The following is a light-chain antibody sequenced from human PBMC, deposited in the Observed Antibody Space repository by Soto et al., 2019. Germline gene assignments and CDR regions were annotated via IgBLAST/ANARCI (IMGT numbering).Light chain of an antibody. Sequence: DIQVWNSSGALSASLEDGVNIACLASQSISNHLNWYQQKPGKAPKLLIFAASSLQSGVPSRFSGSRSGPDFTLTISSLQPEDFATYYCQQSYSSPPTFGQRTKV. J-gene: IGKJ1*01. CDR3: QQSYSSPPT. CDR2: AAS. V-gene: IGKV1-39*01. CDR1: QSISNH.